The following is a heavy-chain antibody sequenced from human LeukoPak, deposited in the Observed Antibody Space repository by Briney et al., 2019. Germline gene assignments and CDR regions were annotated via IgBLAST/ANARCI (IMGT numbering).Heavy chain of an antibody. J-gene: IGHJ4*02. CDR3: AKSCNSGNCYYNY. V-gene: IGHV3-23*01. D-gene: IGHD2/OR15-2a*01. CDR2: ISGSGSST. CDR1: GFTFSNCA. Sequence: GGSLRLSCAASGFTFSNCAMSWVRQAPEKGLEWASGISGSGSSTYYADSVKGRFTISRDNSENTLSLQMNSLRADDTAIYYCAKSCNSGNCYYNYWGQGALVTVSS.